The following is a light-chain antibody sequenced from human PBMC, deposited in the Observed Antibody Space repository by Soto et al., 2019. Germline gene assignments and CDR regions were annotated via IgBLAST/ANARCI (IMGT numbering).Light chain of an antibody. CDR1: QSVRSD. CDR3: QQDNNWPQT. V-gene: IGKV3-15*01. J-gene: IGKJ1*01. CDR2: GAS. Sequence: ERAITHSPATLSVSPGERAALSFRARQSVRSDLAWYQQKPGQAPRLLIYGASTRATGIPARFSGSGSGTEFTLTISSLQSEDFAVYYCQQDNNWPQTFGQGTKVDIK.